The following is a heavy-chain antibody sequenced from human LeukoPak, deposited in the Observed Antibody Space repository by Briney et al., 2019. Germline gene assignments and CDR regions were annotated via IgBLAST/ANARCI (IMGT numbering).Heavy chain of an antibody. V-gene: IGHV3-15*01. D-gene: IGHD3-3*01. Sequence: GGSLRLSCAASGFSFSNAWMSWVRQAPGKGLEWVGRIKSKTDGGTTDYAAPVKGRFTISRDNSKNTLYLQMNSLRAEDTAVYYCATYDPIFGVVIPYYFDYWGQGTLVTVSS. CDR3: ATYDPIFGVVIPYYFDY. CDR1: GFSFSNAW. J-gene: IGHJ4*02. CDR2: IKSKTDGGTT.